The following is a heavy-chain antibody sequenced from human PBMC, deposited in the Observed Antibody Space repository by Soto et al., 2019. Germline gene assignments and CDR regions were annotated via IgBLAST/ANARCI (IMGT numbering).Heavy chain of an antibody. CDR3: ASDPYYYASAY. Sequence: GGSLRLSCAASGFTFSDYYMTWIRQAPGKGLEWVSYISGSGTTIYYANSVNGRFTVSRDNAKNSLYLQMNSLRAEDTAVYYCASDPYYYASAYWGQGTLVTVSS. CDR1: GFTFSDYY. D-gene: IGHD3-10*01. J-gene: IGHJ4*02. CDR2: ISGSGTTI. V-gene: IGHV3-11*01.